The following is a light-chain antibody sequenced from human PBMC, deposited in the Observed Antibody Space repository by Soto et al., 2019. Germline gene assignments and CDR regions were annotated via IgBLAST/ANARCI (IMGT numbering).Light chain of an antibody. CDR3: QQFNNYPIT. CDR1: QGISSA. Sequence: AIQLTQSPSSLSASVGDRVTITCRASQGISSALAWYHQKPGKTPKSLIYDASSLESGVPSRFSGSASGTDFTLTISSLQPEDFATYYCQQFNNYPITFGQGTRLEIK. V-gene: IGKV1D-13*01. J-gene: IGKJ5*01. CDR2: DAS.